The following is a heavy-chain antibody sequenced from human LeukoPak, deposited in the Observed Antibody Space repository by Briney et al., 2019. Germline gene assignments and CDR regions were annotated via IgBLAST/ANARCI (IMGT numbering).Heavy chain of an antibody. CDR2: INPKSGAT. J-gene: IGHJ3*01. CDR1: GYTFDENH. Sequence: ASVKVSCKASGYTFDENHIHWVRQAPGQGPEWMGWINPKSGATDSAQQFQGRLTVTRDTSIGTASMDLSGLRLDDTGIYYCAGAGDESTGHYDSLHFWGQGTMVTVSS. V-gene: IGHV1-2*02. CDR3: AGAGDESTGHYDSLHF. D-gene: IGHD2-8*02.